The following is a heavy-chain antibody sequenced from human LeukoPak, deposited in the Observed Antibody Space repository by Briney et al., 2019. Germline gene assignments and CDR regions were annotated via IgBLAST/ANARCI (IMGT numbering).Heavy chain of an antibody. CDR2: ISWNSGSI. V-gene: IGHV3-9*03. J-gene: IGHJ3*02. D-gene: IGHD6-13*01. CDR1: GFTFDDYA. Sequence: PGRSLRLSCAASGFTFDDYAMHWVRQAPGKGLEWVSGISWNSGSIGYADSVKGRFTISRDNAKNSLYLQMNSLRAEDMALYYCAKGLESWYSHDAFDIWGQGTMVTVSS. CDR3: AKGLESWYSHDAFDI.